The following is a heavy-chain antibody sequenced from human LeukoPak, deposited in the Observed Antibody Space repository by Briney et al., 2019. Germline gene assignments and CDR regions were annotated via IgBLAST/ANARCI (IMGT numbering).Heavy chain of an antibody. Sequence: SETLSLTCAVYGGSFNDYYWNWIRQPPGKGLEWIGEINLRGSTTYNPSLKSRVTISLDESKNQFSLKLSSVTAADTAVYYCARLVAARFWFDPWGQGTLVTVSS. J-gene: IGHJ5*02. CDR1: GGSFNDYY. CDR3: ARLVAARFWFDP. CDR2: INLRGST. V-gene: IGHV4-34*01. D-gene: IGHD6-6*01.